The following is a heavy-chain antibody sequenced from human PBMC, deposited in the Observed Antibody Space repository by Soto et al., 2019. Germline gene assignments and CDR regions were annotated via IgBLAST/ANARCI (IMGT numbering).Heavy chain of an antibody. CDR3: ARDHYYGSGSYYNRPFDF. CDR1: GYSFTSYT. J-gene: IGHJ4*02. D-gene: IGHD3-10*01. Sequence: ASVKVSCKASGYSFTSYTLHWVRQAPGQRLEWMGRINAGNGNTKYSQMFQGRVTISRDTSANTAYMELSSLRSEDTAVYYCARDHYYGSGSYYNRPFDFWGQG. CDR2: INAGNGNT. V-gene: IGHV1-3*01.